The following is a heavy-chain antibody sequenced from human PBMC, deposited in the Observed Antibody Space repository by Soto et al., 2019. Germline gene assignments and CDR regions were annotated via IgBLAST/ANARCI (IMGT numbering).Heavy chain of an antibody. D-gene: IGHD2-2*01. Sequence: PXEALSLPCTVSGGSISSDGYYWSWIRQHPGKVLEWIGYIYYSGSTYYNPSLKSRVTISVDTSKNQFSLKPSSVTAADTAVYYCARVNILVVPAATATHLDYWGQGTLVTVSS. J-gene: IGHJ4*02. V-gene: IGHV4-31*03. CDR2: IYYSGST. CDR3: ARVNILVVPAATATHLDY. CDR1: GGSISSDGYY.